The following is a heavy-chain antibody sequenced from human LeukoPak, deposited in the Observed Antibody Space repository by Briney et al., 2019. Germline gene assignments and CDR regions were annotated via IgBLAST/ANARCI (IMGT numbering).Heavy chain of an antibody. CDR1: GFTFSSYG. CDR3: ARDRGEMATDY. Sequence: GGSLRLSCAASGFTFSSYGMHWVRQAPGKGLEWVAVIWYDGSKTYYADSVKGRFTISKDNPKNTLYLQMNNLGAEDTAVYYCARDRGEMATDYWGQGTLVTVSS. D-gene: IGHD5-24*01. V-gene: IGHV3-33*01. J-gene: IGHJ4*02. CDR2: IWYDGSKT.